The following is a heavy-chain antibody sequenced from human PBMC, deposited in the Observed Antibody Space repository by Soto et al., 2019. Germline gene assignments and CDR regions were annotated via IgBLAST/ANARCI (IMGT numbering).Heavy chain of an antibody. CDR2: INPSGGST. CDR1: GYTFTSYY. D-gene: IGHD2-8*01. J-gene: IGHJ6*02. Sequence: ASVKVSCKASGYTFTSYYLHWVRQAPGQGLEWMGIINPSGGSTTYAQKFQGRVTMTRDTSTGTVYMELSSLRSEDTAVYYCARGDSTDCSNGVCSFFYNHDMDVWGQVTTVTSP. CDR3: ARGDSTDCSNGVCSFFYNHDMDV. V-gene: IGHV1-46*01.